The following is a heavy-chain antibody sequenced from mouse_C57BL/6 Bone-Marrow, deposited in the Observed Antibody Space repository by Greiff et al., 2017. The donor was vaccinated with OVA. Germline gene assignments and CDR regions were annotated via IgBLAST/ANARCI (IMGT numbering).Heavy chain of an antibody. Sequence: QVQLQQPGAELVMPGASVKLSCKASGYTFTSYWMHWVKQRPGQGLEWIGEIDPSDSYTNYNQKFKGKSTLTVDKSSSTASMQLSSLTSEDSAVYYCAFIGGFAYWGQGTLVTVSA. V-gene: IGHV1-69*01. D-gene: IGHD1-2*01. J-gene: IGHJ3*01. CDR1: GYTFTSYW. CDR3: AFIGGFAY. CDR2: IDPSDSYT.